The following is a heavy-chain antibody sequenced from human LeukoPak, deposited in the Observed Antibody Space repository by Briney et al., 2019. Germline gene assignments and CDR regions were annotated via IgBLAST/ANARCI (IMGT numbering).Heavy chain of an antibody. CDR1: GCTFSDYH. CDR3: AKTYTAMVPALGY. Sequence: PGGSLRLSCAASGCTFSDYHMSWIRQAPGKGLEWVSAISGSGGSTYYADSVKGRFTISRDNSKNTLYLQMNSLRAEDTAVYYCAKTYTAMVPALGYWGQGTLVTVSS. D-gene: IGHD5-18*01. J-gene: IGHJ4*02. CDR2: ISGSGGST. V-gene: IGHV3-23*01.